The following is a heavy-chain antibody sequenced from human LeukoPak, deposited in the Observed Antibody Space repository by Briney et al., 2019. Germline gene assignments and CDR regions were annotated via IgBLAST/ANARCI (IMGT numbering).Heavy chain of an antibody. D-gene: IGHD2-15*01. CDR3: ARDGSPVAGFDY. V-gene: IGHV4-61*02. Sequence: SQTLSLTCTVSDGSISSGSYYWSWIRQPAGKGLEWIGRIYTSGSTNYNPSLKSRVTISVDTSKNQFSLKLSSVTAADTAVYYCARDGSPVAGFDYWGQGTLVTVSS. CDR2: IYTSGST. CDR1: DGSISSGSYY. J-gene: IGHJ4*02.